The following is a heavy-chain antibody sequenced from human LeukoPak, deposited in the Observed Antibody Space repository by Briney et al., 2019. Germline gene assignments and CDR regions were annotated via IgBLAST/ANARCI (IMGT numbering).Heavy chain of an antibody. CDR3: ARGYYGMDV. CDR1: GYTFTGQY. J-gene: IGHJ6*02. CDR2: INPKTGDT. Sequence: ASVKVSCKASGYTFTGQYLYWARQTPGQGLEWMGWINPKTGDTDSAQNFQGRVTMTRDTSITTVYMELSSLTSDDTAVYYCARGYYGMDVWGQGATVTVSS. V-gene: IGHV1-2*02.